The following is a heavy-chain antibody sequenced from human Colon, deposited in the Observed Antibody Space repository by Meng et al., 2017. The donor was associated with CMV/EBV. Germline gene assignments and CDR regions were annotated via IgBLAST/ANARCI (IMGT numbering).Heavy chain of an antibody. V-gene: IGHV4-59*01. Sequence: QESGPGLVKPSETLSLTCTVSGGSITSYYLSWIRQPPGKGLEWIGYFYYSGSTNYNPSLKSRVTISVDTSKNQLSLKLSSVTAADTAVYYCATGGTNWFDPWGQGTLVTVSS. CDR3: ATGGTNWFDP. CDR2: FYYSGST. D-gene: IGHD3-16*01. J-gene: IGHJ5*02. CDR1: GGSITSYY.